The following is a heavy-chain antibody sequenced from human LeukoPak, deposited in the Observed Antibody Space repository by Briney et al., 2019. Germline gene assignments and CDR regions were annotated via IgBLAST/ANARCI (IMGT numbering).Heavy chain of an antibody. J-gene: IGHJ4*02. CDR3: AREGPSTYFFDY. D-gene: IGHD2/OR15-2a*01. Sequence: ASVTVTCKASGYTFTSYYMHWVRQPPGQGLEWMGIINPSDGGPSYPQKFQGRLTMTRDTSTGTVYMDLSSLTSDDTAVYYCAREGPSTYFFDYWAQGTLVTVSS. CDR2: INPSDGGP. V-gene: IGHV1-46*01. CDR1: GYTFTSYY.